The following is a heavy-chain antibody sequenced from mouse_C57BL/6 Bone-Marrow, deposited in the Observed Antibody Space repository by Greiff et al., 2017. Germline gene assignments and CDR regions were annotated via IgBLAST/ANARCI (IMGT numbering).Heavy chain of an antibody. CDR3: ARCDYFDY. V-gene: IGHV1-54*01. CDR1: GYAFTNYL. Sequence: VQLQQSGAELVRPGPSVKVSCKASGYAFTNYLIEWVKQRPGQGLEWIGVINPGSGGTNYNEKFKGKATLTADKSSSTAYMQLSSLTSEDSAVYFCARCDYFDYWGQGTTLTVSS. J-gene: IGHJ2*01. CDR2: INPGSGGT.